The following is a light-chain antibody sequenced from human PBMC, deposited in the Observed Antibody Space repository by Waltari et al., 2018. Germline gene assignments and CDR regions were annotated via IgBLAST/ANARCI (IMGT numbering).Light chain of an antibody. Sequence: QSALTQPRSVSGSPGQSVTISCTGSSSQIGRHTHVPWFQRHPGKAPKLLIYDVSKRPSAIPDRFSGSKSANTASLTISGLQVDDEADYFCCSYGGAYDLIFGGGTKLTVL. CDR1: SSQIGRHTH. V-gene: IGLV2-11*01. CDR2: DVS. J-gene: IGLJ2*01. CDR3: CSYGGAYDLI.